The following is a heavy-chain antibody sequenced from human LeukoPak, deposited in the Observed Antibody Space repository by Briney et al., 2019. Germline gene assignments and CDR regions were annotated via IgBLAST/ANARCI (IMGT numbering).Heavy chain of an antibody. D-gene: IGHD6-19*01. CDR1: GFTVSSNY. J-gene: IGHJ4*02. CDR3: ARVTVAGLLNY. V-gene: IGHV3-53*01. CDR2: IYSGGST. Sequence: GGSLSLPCAASGFTVSSNYMSWVRQAPGKGLEWVSVIYSGGSTYYADSVKGRFTISRDNSKNTLYLQMNSLRAEDTAVYYCARVTVAGLLNYWGQGTLVTVSS.